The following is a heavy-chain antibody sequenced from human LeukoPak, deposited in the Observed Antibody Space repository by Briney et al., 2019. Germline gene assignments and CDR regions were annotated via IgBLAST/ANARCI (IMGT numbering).Heavy chain of an antibody. D-gene: IGHD1-26*01. CDR2: IKQDGSET. Sequence: GGSLRLSCAASGFTFRSYWMTWVRHYPGKGLEWVANIKQDGSETYYADSVKGRFTISRDNAKRSLYLQMNSLRAEDTAVYYCARDGELGSPADAFDIWGQGTMVTVSS. J-gene: IGHJ3*02. CDR1: GFTFRSYW. CDR3: ARDGELGSPADAFDI. V-gene: IGHV3-7*01.